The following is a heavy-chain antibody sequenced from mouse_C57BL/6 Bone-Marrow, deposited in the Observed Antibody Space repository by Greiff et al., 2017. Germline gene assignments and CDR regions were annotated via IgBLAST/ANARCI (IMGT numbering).Heavy chain of an antibody. CDR2: IYPRSGNT. CDR1: GYTFTSYG. CDR3: ARERTMVTTGCHYFDY. Sequence: VQLQQSGAELARPGASVKLSCKASGYTFTSYGISWVKQRTGQGLEWIGEIYPRSGNTNYNEKFKGKATLTADKSSSTAYMGLRSLTSEDSAVYFCARERTMVTTGCHYFDYWGQGTTLTVSS. V-gene: IGHV1-81*01. D-gene: IGHD2-2*01. J-gene: IGHJ2*01.